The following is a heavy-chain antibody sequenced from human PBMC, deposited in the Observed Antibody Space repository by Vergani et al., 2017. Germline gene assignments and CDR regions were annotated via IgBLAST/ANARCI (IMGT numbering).Heavy chain of an antibody. CDR2: ISGSGGST. CDR3: ARGGRYCSSTSCYLYY. Sequence: TASGFTFSSYAMSWVRQAPGKGLEWVSAISGSGGSTYYADSVKGRFTISRDNSKNTLYLQMNSLRAEDTAVYYCARGGRYCSSTSCYLYYWGQGTLVTVSS. D-gene: IGHD2-2*01. J-gene: IGHJ4*02. CDR1: GFTFSSYA. V-gene: IGHV3-23*01.